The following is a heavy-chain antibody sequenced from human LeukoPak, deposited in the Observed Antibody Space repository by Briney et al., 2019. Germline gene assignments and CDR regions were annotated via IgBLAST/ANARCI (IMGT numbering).Heavy chain of an antibody. J-gene: IGHJ4*02. CDR3: AKDRRIAAAGYFDY. CDR1: GFTFSNYA. CDR2: ISHDGSNK. Sequence: GGSLRLSCAASGFTFSNYAMHWVRQAPGKGLDWVAVISHDGSNKYYADSVKGRFTISRDNSKNTLYLQMNSLRAEDTAVYYCAKDRRIAAAGYFDYWGQGTLVTVSS. V-gene: IGHV3-30-3*01. D-gene: IGHD6-13*01.